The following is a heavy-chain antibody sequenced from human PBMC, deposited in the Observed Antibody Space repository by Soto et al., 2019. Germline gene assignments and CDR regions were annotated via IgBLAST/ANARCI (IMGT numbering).Heavy chain of an antibody. Sequence: LRLSCAASGFTFGTTDMSWVRQAPGEGLEWVSTIDGSGGITYYADSVKGRFTISRDNSRNTVYLQMNSLRGDDTALYYCVKNSGWFNTWGQGALVTVSS. CDR1: GFTFGTTD. J-gene: IGHJ5*02. CDR2: IDGSGGIT. V-gene: IGHV3-23*01. D-gene: IGHD3-10*01. CDR3: VKNSGWFNT.